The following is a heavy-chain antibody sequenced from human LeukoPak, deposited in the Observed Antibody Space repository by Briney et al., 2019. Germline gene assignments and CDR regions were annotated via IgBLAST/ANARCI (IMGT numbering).Heavy chain of an antibody. CDR3: ATARAAHFYYDSSGYDFDY. V-gene: IGHV1-24*01. CDR2: FDPEDGET. J-gene: IGHJ4*02. D-gene: IGHD3-22*01. Sequence: ASVKVSCKVSGYTLTELSMHWVRQAPGKGLEWMGGFDPEDGETIYAQKFQGRVTMTENTSTDTAYMELSSLRSEDTAVYYCATARAAHFYYDSSGYDFDYWGQGTLVTVSS. CDR1: GYTLTELS.